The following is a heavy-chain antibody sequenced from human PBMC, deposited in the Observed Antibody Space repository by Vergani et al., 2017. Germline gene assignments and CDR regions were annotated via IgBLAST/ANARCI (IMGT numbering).Heavy chain of an antibody. D-gene: IGHD3-22*01. V-gene: IGHV3-7*03. Sequence: EVQLVESGGGLVQPGGSLRLSCAASGFSFSSYKMGWVRQAPGKGLEWVANIKQDGSEKGYVDSVKGRFTISRDNGKHILYLQMNIWRAEDTAVYYCARRSYDTTPYLQGGYDCWGQGTLVSVSS. CDR3: ARRSYDTTPYLQGGYDC. CDR1: GFSFSSYK. J-gene: IGHJ4*02. CDR2: IKQDGSEK.